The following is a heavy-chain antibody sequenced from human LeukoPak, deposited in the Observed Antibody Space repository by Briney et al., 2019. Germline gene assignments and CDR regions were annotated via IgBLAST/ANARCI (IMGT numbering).Heavy chain of an antibody. J-gene: IGHJ5*02. CDR3: AKQAQGNWFDP. CDR1: GFTFSSYA. CDR2: ISWNSGSI. Sequence: GGSLRLSCAASGFTFSSYAMSWVRQAPGKGLEWVSGISWNSGSIGYADSVKGRFTISRDNAKNSLYLQMNSLRAEDTALYYCAKQAQGNWFDPWGQGTLVTVSS. V-gene: IGHV3-9*01.